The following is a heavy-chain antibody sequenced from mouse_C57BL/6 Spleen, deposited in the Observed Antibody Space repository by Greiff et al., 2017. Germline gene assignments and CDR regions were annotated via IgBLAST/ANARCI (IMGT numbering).Heavy chain of an antibody. J-gene: IGHJ2*01. V-gene: IGHV5-9*01. CDR3: ERGGNFYY. Sequence: EVQVVESGGGLVKPGGSLKLSCAASGFTFSSYTMSWVRQTPEKRLEWVATISGGGGNTYYPDSVKGRFTISRDNAKNTRYLQMSSRTSEDTAWYYCERGGNFYYWGQGTTLTVSS. D-gene: IGHD2-1*01. CDR2: ISGGGGNT. CDR1: GFTFSSYT.